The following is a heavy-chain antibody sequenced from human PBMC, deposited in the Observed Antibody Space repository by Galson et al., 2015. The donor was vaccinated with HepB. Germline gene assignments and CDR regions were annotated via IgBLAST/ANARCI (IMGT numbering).Heavy chain of an antibody. CDR3: ARGYCSGGSCYPVDY. J-gene: IGHJ4*02. CDR2: INPSGGST. CDR1: GYTFTSYY. V-gene: IGHV1-46*04. Sequence: SVKVSCKASGYTFTSYYMHWVRQAPGQGLEWMGIINPSGGSTSYAQKLQGRVTMTRDTSTSTVYMELSSLRSEDTAVYCCARGYCSGGSCYPVDYWGQGTLVTVSS. D-gene: IGHD2-15*01.